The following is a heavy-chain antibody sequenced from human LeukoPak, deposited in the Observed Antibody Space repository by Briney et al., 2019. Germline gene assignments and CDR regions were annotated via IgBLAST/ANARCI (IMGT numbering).Heavy chain of an antibody. CDR2: IIPIFGTA. CDR3: ARGPGELPAGGRFDY. V-gene: IGHV1-69*05. D-gene: IGHD1-26*01. J-gene: IGHJ4*02. CDR1: GGTFSSYA. Sequence: ASVKVSCKASGGTFSSYAISWVRQAPGQGLEWMGGIIPIFGTANYAQKFQGRVTITTEESTSTAYMELSSLRSEDTAVYYCARGPGELPAGGRFDYWGQGTLVTVSS.